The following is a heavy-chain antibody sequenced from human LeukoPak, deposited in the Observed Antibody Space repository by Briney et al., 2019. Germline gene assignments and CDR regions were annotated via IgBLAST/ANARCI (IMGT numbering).Heavy chain of an antibody. Sequence: GASVKVSCKASGGTFSSYAISWVRQAPGQGLEWMGRIIPILGIANYAQKFQGRVTITADKSTSTAYMELSSLRSEDTAVYYCARSPGSGSRDGSWFDPWGQGTLVTVSS. CDR2: IIPILGIA. CDR3: ARSPGSGSRDGSWFDP. J-gene: IGHJ5*02. D-gene: IGHD3-10*01. V-gene: IGHV1-69*04. CDR1: GGTFSSYA.